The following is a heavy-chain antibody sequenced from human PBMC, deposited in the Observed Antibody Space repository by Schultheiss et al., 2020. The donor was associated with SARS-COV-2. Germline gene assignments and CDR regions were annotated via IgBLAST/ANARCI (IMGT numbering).Heavy chain of an antibody. CDR2: IRSKANSYAT. Sequence: GGSLRLSCAAAGFTFSGSAMHWVRQASGKGLEWVGRIRSKANSYATAYAASVKGRFTISRDDSKNTAYLQMNSLKAEDTAVYYCTPWPDFWSGYYNNWFDPWGQGTLVTVSS. CDR3: TPWPDFWSGYYNNWFDP. CDR1: GFTFSGSA. D-gene: IGHD3-3*01. V-gene: IGHV3-73*01. J-gene: IGHJ5*02.